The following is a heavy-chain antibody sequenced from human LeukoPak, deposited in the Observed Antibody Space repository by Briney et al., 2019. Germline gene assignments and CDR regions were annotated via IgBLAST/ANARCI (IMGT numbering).Heavy chain of an antibody. V-gene: IGHV3-30-3*01. CDR2: ISYDGSNK. CDR1: GFTFSSYA. CDR3: ARGDNSSPNHNNKGLGY. J-gene: IGHJ4*02. Sequence: PGGSLRLSCAASGFTFSSYAMHWVRQAPGKGLEWVAVISYDGSNKYYADSVKGRFTISRDNSKSTMYLQMNSLRAEDTAVYYCARGDNSSPNHNNKGLGYWGQGTLVTVSS. D-gene: IGHD1-14*01.